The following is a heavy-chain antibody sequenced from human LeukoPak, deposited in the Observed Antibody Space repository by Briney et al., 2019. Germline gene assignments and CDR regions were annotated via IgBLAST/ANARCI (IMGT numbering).Heavy chain of an antibody. CDR2: IIPIFGTA. CDR1: GYTFTSYA. V-gene: IGHV1-69*13. D-gene: IGHD2-2*01. CDR3: ARVGGYCSSTSCYANWFDP. Sequence: SVKVSCKASGYTFTSYAISWVRQAPGQGLEWMGGIIPIFGTANYAQKFQGRVTITADESTSTAYMELSSLRSEDTAVYYCARVGGYCSSTSCYANWFDPWGQGTLVTVSS. J-gene: IGHJ5*02.